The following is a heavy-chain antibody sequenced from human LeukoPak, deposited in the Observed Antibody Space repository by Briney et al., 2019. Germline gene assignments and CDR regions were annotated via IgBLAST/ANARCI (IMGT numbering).Heavy chain of an antibody. V-gene: IGHV3-30-3*01. CDR1: GFTFSNYA. CDR3: ARDLYDSSESAFDI. CDR2: ISYDGSNK. D-gene: IGHD3-22*01. Sequence: GRSLRLSCAASGFTFSNYAMHWVRQAPGKGLEWVAVISYDGSNKYYADSVRGRFTISRDNSKNTLYLQMNSLRAEDTAVYYCARDLYDSSESAFDIWGQGTMVTVSS. J-gene: IGHJ3*02.